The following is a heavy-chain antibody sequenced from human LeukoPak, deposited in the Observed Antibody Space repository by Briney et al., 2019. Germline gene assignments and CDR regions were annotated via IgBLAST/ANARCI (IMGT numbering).Heavy chain of an antibody. CDR2: ISGSGGST. CDR3: AKDWAAAGKNWFDP. CDR1: GFTFSGYA. D-gene: IGHD6-13*01. J-gene: IGHJ5*02. V-gene: IGHV3-23*01. Sequence: PGGSLRLSCAASGFTFSGYAMSWVRQAPGKGLEWVSAISGSGGSTYYADSVKGRFTISRDNSKNTLYLQMNSLRAEDTAVYYCAKDWAAAGKNWFDPWGQGTLVTVSS.